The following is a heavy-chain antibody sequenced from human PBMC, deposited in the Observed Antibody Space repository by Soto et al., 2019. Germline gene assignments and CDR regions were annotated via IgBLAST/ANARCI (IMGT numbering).Heavy chain of an antibody. Sequence: QVQLVQSGAEVKKPGASVMVSCKASGYTFTSYYIHWVRQAPGQGLEWMAIVNPTGGSTNYAQKFQGRVTVTFDTSTSTVFMELNSLRYEDTAVYYCARHLAAGDSWGQGTLVTVSS. CDR3: ARHLAAGDS. CDR1: GYTFTSYY. CDR2: VNPTGGST. J-gene: IGHJ4*02. V-gene: IGHV1-46*03. D-gene: IGHD6-25*01.